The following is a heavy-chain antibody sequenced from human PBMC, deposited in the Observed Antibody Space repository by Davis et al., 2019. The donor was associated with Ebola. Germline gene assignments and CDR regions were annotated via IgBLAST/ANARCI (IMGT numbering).Heavy chain of an antibody. V-gene: IGHV1-3*01. CDR1: GYDFTAYG. CDR2: IKVGNGNT. CDR3: AKDRGGYSPLDF. D-gene: IGHD2-15*01. Sequence: ASVKVSCKASGYDFTAYGIHWVRQAPGQRLEWMGWIKVGNGNTEYSQSFQDRVTITRDTTASTAYMDLSSLTSGDTAVYFCAKDRGGYSPLDFWGQGSLITVSS. J-gene: IGHJ4*02.